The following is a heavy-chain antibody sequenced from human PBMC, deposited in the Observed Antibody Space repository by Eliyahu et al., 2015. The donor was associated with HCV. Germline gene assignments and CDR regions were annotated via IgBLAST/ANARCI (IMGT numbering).Heavy chain of an antibody. CDR3: TMPTWDAIAFDI. Sequence: EVQLVESGGGLVQPGGSLKLSCAASGFTFSGSAMHXVRQASGKGXEWVGRIRSKANSYATAYAASVKGRFTISRDDSKNTAYLQMNSLKTEDTAVYYCTMPTWDAIAFDIWGQGTMVTVSS. D-gene: IGHD1-26*01. CDR2: IRSKANSYAT. V-gene: IGHV3-73*01. J-gene: IGHJ3*02. CDR1: GFTFSGSA.